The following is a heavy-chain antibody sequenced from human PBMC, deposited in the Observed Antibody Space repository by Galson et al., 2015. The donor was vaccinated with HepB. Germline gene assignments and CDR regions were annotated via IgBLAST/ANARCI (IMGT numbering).Heavy chain of an antibody. CDR1: GYSFSSHW. CDR2: IDPSDSEI. J-gene: IGHJ4*02. D-gene: IGHD4-23*01. V-gene: IGHV5-10-1*01. Sequence: QSGAEVKKPGESLRISCKGSGYSFSSHWITWVRQMPGKGLEWMGRIDPSDSEINYSPPFQGHVTISADKSISTAYLQWSSLKASDTAMYYCAKLFYGGNSDWGQGTLVTVSS. CDR3: AKLFYGGNSD.